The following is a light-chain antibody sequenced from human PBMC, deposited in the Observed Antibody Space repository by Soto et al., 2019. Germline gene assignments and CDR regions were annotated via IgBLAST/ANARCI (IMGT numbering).Light chain of an antibody. CDR2: DAS. CDR1: QSVSSY. CDR3: QQRSNWPRGT. Sequence: EIVLTQSQANLSLSPGERATLSCRASQSVSSYLAWYQQKHGQAPRLLLYDASNSATGIPARFSGSGCGTAYTLTISSLQPEDFSVYYCQQRSNWPRGTFGQGTRVEI. V-gene: IGKV3-11*01. J-gene: IGKJ5*01.